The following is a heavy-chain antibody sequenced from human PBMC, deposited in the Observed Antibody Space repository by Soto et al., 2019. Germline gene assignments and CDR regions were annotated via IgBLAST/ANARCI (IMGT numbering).Heavy chain of an antibody. CDR2: INAGNGNT. D-gene: IGHD3-10*01. Sequence: GASVKVSCKASGYTFTSYAMHWVRQAPGQRLEWMGWINAGNGNTKYSQKFQGRVTITRDTSASTAYMELSSLRSEDTAVYYCARGPYGSGSSRGYYYGMDVWGQGTTVTVSS. CDR1: GYTFTSYA. CDR3: ARGPYGSGSSRGYYYGMDV. V-gene: IGHV1-3*01. J-gene: IGHJ6*02.